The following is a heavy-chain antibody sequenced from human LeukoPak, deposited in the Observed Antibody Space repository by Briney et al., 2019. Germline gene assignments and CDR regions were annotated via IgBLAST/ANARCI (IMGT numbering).Heavy chain of an antibody. D-gene: IGHD3-22*01. J-gene: IGHJ4*02. CDR1: GFTFDDHG. V-gene: IGHV3-20*04. CDR2: INWNGGST. CDR3: ARGGGSGYYYPPLY. Sequence: GGSLRLSCAASGFTFDDHGMIWVRQAPGKGLEWVSGINWNGGSTAYADSVKGRFTISRDNAKNSLYLQMNSLRAEDTAFYYCARGGGSGYYYPPLYWGQGTLVTVSS.